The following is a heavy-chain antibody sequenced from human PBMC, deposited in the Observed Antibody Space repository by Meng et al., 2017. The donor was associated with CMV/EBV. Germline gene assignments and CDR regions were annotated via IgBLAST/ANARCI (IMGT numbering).Heavy chain of an antibody. Sequence: GYAVSWERKAPGQRLEWMGGVISIFGAASDAQKIQSRVTITADNSTSTAYMELGSLRSEDTTVYYCAREPRDYYYDSSGYSNWFDPWGQGTLVTVSS. CDR1: GYA. J-gene: IGHJ5*02. CDR2: VISIFGAA. V-gene: IGHV1-69*06. CDR3: AREPRDYYYDSSGYSNWFDP. D-gene: IGHD3-22*01.